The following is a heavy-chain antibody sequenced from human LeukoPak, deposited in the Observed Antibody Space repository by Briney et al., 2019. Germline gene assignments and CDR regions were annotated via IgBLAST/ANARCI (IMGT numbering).Heavy chain of an antibody. D-gene: IGHD2-2*01. V-gene: IGHV1-69*02. CDR1: GGTFSSYT. J-gene: IGHJ5*01. CDR2: IIPILGIA. Sequence: SVKVSCKASGGTFSSYTISWVRQAPGQGLEWMGRIIPILGIANYAQKVQGRVTITADKSTSTAYMELSSLRSEDTAVYYCARSPRYCSSTSCYWFDYWGQGTLVTVSS. CDR3: ARSPRYCSSTSCYWFDY.